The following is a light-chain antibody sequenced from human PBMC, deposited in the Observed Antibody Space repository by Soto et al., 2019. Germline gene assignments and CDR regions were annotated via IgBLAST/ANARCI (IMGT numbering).Light chain of an antibody. CDR2: AAS. Sequence: IQLTQSPSSLSASVGDRVTITCRASQGIARYLAWYQQKPGKAPNVLIYAASTLQSGVPSRFSGSGSGTDFTLTISSLQHEDFATYYCQQVNSYPLTFGGGNKVDIK. V-gene: IGKV1-9*01. CDR1: QGIARY. CDR3: QQVNSYPLT. J-gene: IGKJ4*01.